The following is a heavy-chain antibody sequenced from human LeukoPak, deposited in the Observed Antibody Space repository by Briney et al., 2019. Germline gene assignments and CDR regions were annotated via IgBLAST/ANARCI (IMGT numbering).Heavy chain of an antibody. V-gene: IGHV3-48*01. CDR1: GFTFSSYS. CDR2: ISSSSSTI. D-gene: IGHD3-3*01. Sequence: GGSLRLSCAASGFTFSSYSMNWVRQAPGKGLEWVSYISSSSSTIYYADSVKGRFTISRDNAKNSLYLQMNSLRAEDTAVYYCARVQGTIFGVVNLDYWGQGTLVTASS. CDR3: ARVQGTIFGVVNLDY. J-gene: IGHJ4*02.